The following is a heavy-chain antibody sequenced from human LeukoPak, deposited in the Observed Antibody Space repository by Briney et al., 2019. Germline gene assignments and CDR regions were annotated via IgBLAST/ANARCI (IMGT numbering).Heavy chain of an antibody. CDR2: IKQDGSEK. J-gene: IGHJ4*02. CDR1: GFTFSNYW. Sequence: GGSLRLSCAASGFTFSNYWMSWVRQAPGKGLEWVANIKQDGSEKYYVDSVKGRFTISRDNAKNSLYLQMNSLRAEDTAVYYCARENVNYYGSGSYYWNPYYFDYWGQGTLVTVSS. CDR3: ARENVNYYGSGSYYWNPYYFDY. D-gene: IGHD3-10*01. V-gene: IGHV3-7*01.